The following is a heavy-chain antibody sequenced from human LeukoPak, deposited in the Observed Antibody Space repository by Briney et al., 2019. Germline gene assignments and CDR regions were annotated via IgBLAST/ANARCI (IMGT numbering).Heavy chain of an antibody. J-gene: IGHJ4*02. CDR3: AKDIVVVPAAYDY. Sequence: GSVKVSCKASGGTFSSYAMSWVRQAPGKGLEWVSAISGSGGSTYYADSVKGRFTISRDNSKNTLYLQMNSLRAEDTAVYYCAKDIVVVPAAYDYWGQGTLVTVSS. CDR2: ISGSGGST. CDR1: GGTFSSYA. V-gene: IGHV3-23*01. D-gene: IGHD2-2*01.